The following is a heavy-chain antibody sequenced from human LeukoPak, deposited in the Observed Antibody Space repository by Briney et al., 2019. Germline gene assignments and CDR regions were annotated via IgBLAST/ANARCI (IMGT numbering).Heavy chain of an antibody. CDR3: AKGALGSGPSKPSYYFDY. Sequence: SGGSLRLSCAASGFTFDDYAMHWVRQAPGKGLEWVSGISWNSGSIGYADSVKGRFTISRDNAKNSLYLQMNSLRAEDTALYYCAKGALGSGPSKPSYYFDYWGQGTLVTVSS. D-gene: IGHD7-27*01. CDR2: ISWNSGSI. CDR1: GFTFDDYA. V-gene: IGHV3-9*01. J-gene: IGHJ4*02.